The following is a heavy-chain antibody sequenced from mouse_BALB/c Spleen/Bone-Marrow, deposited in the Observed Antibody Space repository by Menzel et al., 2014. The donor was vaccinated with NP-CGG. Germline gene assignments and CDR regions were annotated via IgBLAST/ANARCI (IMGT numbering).Heavy chain of an antibody. J-gene: IGHJ4*01. CDR2: IYPGDGDT. V-gene: IGHV1-87*01. D-gene: IGHD2-14*01. Sequence: QVQLKESGAELARPGASVKFSCKASGYTFTNYWIQWVKQRPGQGLEWIGTIYPGDGDTRYTQNFKGKATLNADKSSNTAYMQLSSLASEDSAVYYCARRGYDEGFYFPMDYWGQGTSVTVSS. CDR3: ARRGYDEGFYFPMDY. CDR1: GYTFTNYW.